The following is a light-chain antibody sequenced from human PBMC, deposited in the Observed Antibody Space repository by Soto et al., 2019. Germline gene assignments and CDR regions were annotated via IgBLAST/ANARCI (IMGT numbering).Light chain of an antibody. Sequence: DIQMTQSPSSLSASVGDRVTITCRASQGISNFLAWHQQKPGKVPKLLIYAASTLQSGVPSRFSGSGSGTDFTLTITSLQTEEVATYSCQKYNCEPWTFGQGTNVEIK. CDR3: QKYNCEPWT. J-gene: IGKJ1*01. CDR1: QGISNF. V-gene: IGKV1-27*01. CDR2: AAS.